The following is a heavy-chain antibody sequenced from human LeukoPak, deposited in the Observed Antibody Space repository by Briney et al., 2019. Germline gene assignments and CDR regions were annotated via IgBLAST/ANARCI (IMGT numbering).Heavy chain of an antibody. CDR1: GFTFSSYA. CDR2: ISSSSYI. CDR3: ARDRLWFGELDYFDY. V-gene: IGHV3-21*01. D-gene: IGHD3-10*01. Sequence: GGSLRLSCGGSGFTFSSYAMSWVRQAPGKGLEWVSSISSSSYIYYADSVKGRFTISRDNAKNSLYLQMNGLRAEDTAVYYCARDRLWFGELDYFDYWGQGTLVTVSS. J-gene: IGHJ4*02.